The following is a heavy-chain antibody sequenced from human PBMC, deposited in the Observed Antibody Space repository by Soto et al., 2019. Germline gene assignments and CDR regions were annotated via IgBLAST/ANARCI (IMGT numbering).Heavy chain of an antibody. CDR2: IWCDGSNK. Sequence: QVQLVESGGGVVQPGWSLRLSCAASGFTFSSYGMHWVRQAPGKGLERVAVIWCDGSNKYYADFVKGRFTISRDNSKNTLYLQMNSMRAEDTAVYYGARDIAAAGTSSYYYGMDVWGQGTTVTVSS. V-gene: IGHV3-33*01. CDR3: ARDIAAAGTSSYYYGMDV. J-gene: IGHJ6*02. CDR1: GFTFSSYG. D-gene: IGHD6-13*01.